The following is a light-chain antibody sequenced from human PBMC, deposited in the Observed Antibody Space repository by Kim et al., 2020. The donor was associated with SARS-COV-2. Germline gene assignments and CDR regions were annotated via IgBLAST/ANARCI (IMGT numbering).Light chain of an antibody. J-gene: IGKJ5*01. V-gene: IGKV1-5*01. Sequence: DIQMTQSPSTLSASVGDRVSITCRASQDVSRWLAWYQQKPGKAPKLLIYDASTVESGVPSRFSGSGSGTEFTLTISSLQPDDFATYYCQHHASYAITFGQVTRLEIK. CDR3: QHHASYAIT. CDR2: DAS. CDR1: QDVSRW.